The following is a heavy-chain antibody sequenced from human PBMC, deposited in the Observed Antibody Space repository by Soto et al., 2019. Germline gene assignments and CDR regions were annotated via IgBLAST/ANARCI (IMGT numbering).Heavy chain of an antibody. CDR1: GYTLTSYG. V-gene: IGHV1-18*01. D-gene: IGHD5-12*01. CDR3: ARDWEYSGYYRRTDAFDI. J-gene: IGHJ3*02. Sequence: QVQLVQSGAEVKKPGASVKVSCKASGYTLTSYGISWERQAPGQGIEWMGWISAYNGNTNYAQKLQGRVTMTTDTSTSTAYMELRSLRSDDTAVYYCARDWEYSGYYRRTDAFDIWGQGTMVTVSS. CDR2: ISAYNGNT.